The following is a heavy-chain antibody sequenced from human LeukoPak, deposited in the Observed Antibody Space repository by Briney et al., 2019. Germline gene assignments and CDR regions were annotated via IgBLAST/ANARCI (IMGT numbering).Heavy chain of an antibody. CDR2: IYYSGST. V-gene: IGHV4-39*01. J-gene: IGHJ4*02. D-gene: IGHD6-6*01. CDR1: GGSISSSSYY. Sequence: PSETLSLTCTVSGGSISSSSYYWGWIRQPPGKGLEWIGSIYYSGSTYYNPSLKSRVTISVDTSKNQFSLKLSSVTAADTAVYYCARLRYSSSSPFDYWGQGTLVTVSS. CDR3: ARLRYSSSSPFDY.